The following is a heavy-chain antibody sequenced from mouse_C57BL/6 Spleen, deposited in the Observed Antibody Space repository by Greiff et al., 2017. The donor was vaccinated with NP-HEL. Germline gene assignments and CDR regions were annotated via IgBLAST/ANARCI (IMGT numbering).Heavy chain of an antibody. CDR3: ASGGVSGGYFDD. V-gene: IGHV1-69*01. J-gene: IGHJ2*01. D-gene: IGHD3-2*02. Sequence: QVQLQQPGAELVMPGASVKLSCKASGYTFTSYWMHWVKQRPGQGLEWIGEIDPSDSYTNYTQKFKGNSTLTVDKSSSTAYMQLSSLTSEDYAVYYWASGGVSGGYFDDWGQGTTLTVSS. CDR2: IDPSDSYT. CDR1: GYTFTSYW.